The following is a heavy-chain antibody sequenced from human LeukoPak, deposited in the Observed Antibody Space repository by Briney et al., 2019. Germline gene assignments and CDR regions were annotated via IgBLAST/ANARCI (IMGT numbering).Heavy chain of an antibody. CDR3: TTVYCSSTSCYAYYSGAFDI. J-gene: IGHJ3*02. D-gene: IGHD2-2*01. CDR1: GFTFSNAW. Sequence: GGSLRLSCAASGFTFSNAWMSWVRQAPGKGLEWVGRIKSKTDGGTTDYAAPVKGRFTISRDDSKNTLYLQMNSLKTEDTAVYYCTTVYCSSTSCYAYYSGAFDIWGQGAMVTVSS. V-gene: IGHV3-15*01. CDR2: IKSKTDGGTT.